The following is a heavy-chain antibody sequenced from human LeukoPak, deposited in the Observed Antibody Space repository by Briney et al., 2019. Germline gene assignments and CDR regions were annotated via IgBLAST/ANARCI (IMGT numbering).Heavy chain of an antibody. Sequence: GGSLRLSCAASGFTFSSYAMSWVRQAPGKGLEWVSAISGSGDSTYYGDSVKGRFTISRDNSKNTLYLQMNSLRAEDTAMYYCARGRYSGTTYYFDYWGQGTLVTVSS. CDR3: ARGRYSGTTYYFDY. D-gene: IGHD5-12*01. CDR1: GFTFSSYA. CDR2: ISGSGDST. J-gene: IGHJ4*02. V-gene: IGHV3-23*01.